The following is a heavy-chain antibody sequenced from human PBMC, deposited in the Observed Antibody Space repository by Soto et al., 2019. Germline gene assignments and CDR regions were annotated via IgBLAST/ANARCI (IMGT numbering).Heavy chain of an antibody. J-gene: IGHJ5*02. CDR1: GGSIRSYY. CDR3: ARDLYGYPDNWFDP. Sequence: TLSLTCTVSGGSIRSYYWSWIRQPPGKGLEWIGYAHYSGHTNYNPSLKSRVTISVDTSKNQFSLKLRSVTAADTAVYYCARDLYGYPDNWFDPWGQGTLVTVSS. D-gene: IGHD2-15*01. CDR2: AHYSGHT. V-gene: IGHV4-59*01.